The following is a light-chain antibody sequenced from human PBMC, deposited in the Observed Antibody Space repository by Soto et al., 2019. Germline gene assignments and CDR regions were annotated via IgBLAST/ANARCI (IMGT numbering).Light chain of an antibody. CDR1: ESIRTW. CDR3: QQYNYYWT. V-gene: IGKV1-5*01. Sequence: DIQMTQSPSTLSASIGAIVTITCRASESIRTWLAWYQHKPGKAPKFLIYDASSLESGVPPRFSGSGSGTEFSLTISSLQPDDFGTYYCQQYNYYWTFGQGTKVDI. J-gene: IGKJ1*01. CDR2: DAS.